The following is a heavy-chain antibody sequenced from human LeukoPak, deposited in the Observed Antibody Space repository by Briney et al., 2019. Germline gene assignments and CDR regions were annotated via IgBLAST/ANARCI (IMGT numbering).Heavy chain of an antibody. D-gene: IGHD2-2*01. Sequence: RGSLRLSCAAPGFTFSSYSMNWVRQAPGKGLEWVSSISSSSSYIYYADSVRGRFTISRDNAKNSLYLQMNSLRAEDTAVYYRARDCSSTSCYLLFDYWGQGTLVTVSS. J-gene: IGHJ4*02. CDR3: ARDCSSTSCYLLFDY. V-gene: IGHV3-21*01. CDR2: ISSSSSYI. CDR1: GFTFSSYS.